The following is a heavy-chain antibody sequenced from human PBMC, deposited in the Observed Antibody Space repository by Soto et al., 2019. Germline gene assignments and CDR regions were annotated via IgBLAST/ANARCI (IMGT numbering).Heavy chain of an antibody. J-gene: IGHJ4*02. D-gene: IGHD3-16*01. CDR1: GFTFSNYD. V-gene: IGHV3-13*01. CDR2: IAITGDA. Sequence: GGSLRLSCAASGFTFSNYDMHWVSQATGQRLKWGSVIAITGDAYYVDSVKGRFIISRENAKNSLYLQMNSLRAGDTAVYYCARAYEGDYFDYWGQGTLVTVSS. CDR3: ARAYEGDYFDY.